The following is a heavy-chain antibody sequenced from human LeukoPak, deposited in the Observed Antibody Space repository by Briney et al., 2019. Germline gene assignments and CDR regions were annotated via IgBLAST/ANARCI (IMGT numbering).Heavy chain of an antibody. CDR2: INYRGST. CDR3: ARKDPLGVAVAGTVDY. Sequence: SETLSLTCVVSGGSITSSTYSWGWIRQPPGKGLEWIGTINYRGSTYSNPSLESRVTISVDTSKNHFSLNLKSVTAADTAVYFCARKDPLGVAVAGTVDYWGQGTLVTVSS. D-gene: IGHD6-19*01. CDR1: GGSITSSTYS. J-gene: IGHJ4*02. V-gene: IGHV4-39*02.